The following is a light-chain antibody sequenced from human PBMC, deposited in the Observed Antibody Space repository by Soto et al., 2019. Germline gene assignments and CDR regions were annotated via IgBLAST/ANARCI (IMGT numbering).Light chain of an antibody. Sequence: YELTQPPAVSVSPGQTASITCSGDKLGDKYACWYQQKPGQSPVLVIYQDSKRPSGIPERFSGSNAGNTATLTISGTQAMDEADYYCQAWDSSTAVFGGGTKLTVL. CDR1: KLGDKY. CDR2: QDS. V-gene: IGLV3-1*01. CDR3: QAWDSSTAV. J-gene: IGLJ3*02.